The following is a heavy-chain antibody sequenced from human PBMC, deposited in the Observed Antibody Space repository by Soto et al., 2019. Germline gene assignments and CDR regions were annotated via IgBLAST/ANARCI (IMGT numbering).Heavy chain of an antibody. CDR1: GFTFSSYA. V-gene: IGHV3-23*01. CDR2: ISGSGGST. CDR3: AKFGAGRRPYYFYGMDV. D-gene: IGHD3-10*01. J-gene: IGHJ6*02. Sequence: EVQLLEAGGGLVQPGGSLRLSCAASGFTFSSYAMSWVRQAPGKGLEWVSVISGSGGSTYYADSVKGRFTISRDNSKNMLYLQMDSLRAEDTAVYYRAKFGAGRRPYYFYGMDVWGQGATVTVSS.